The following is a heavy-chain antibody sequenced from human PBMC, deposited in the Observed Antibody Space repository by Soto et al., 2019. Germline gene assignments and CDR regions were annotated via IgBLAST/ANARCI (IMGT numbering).Heavy chain of an antibody. V-gene: IGHV3-23*01. Sequence: EVQLLESGGGLVQPGGSLRLSCAASGFTFSSYAMSWVRQAPGKGLEWVSTISGSGGDTYYADSVKGRFSISRDNSKNTLYLQMNSLRAEDTAVYYCANDLRVARYWYSDLWGRGALVTVSS. CDR2: ISGSGGDT. CDR1: GFTFSSYA. CDR3: ANDLRVARYWYSDL. J-gene: IGHJ2*01.